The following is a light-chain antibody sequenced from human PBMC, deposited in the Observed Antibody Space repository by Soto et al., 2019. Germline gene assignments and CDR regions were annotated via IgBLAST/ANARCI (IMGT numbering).Light chain of an antibody. Sequence: DIPMTQSPSTLSASVGDRVTITCRASQSISSWLAWYQQKPGKAPKLLIYKASSLESGVPSRFSGSGSGTEFTLTISSLQPDDFATYYCQQYNSYSRTFGQGTMVEIK. J-gene: IGKJ1*01. CDR1: QSISSW. V-gene: IGKV1-5*03. CDR2: KAS. CDR3: QQYNSYSRT.